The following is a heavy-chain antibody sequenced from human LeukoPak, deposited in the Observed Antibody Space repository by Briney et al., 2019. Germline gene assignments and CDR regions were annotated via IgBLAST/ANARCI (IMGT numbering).Heavy chain of an antibody. V-gene: IGHV4-4*02. CDR3: ARGDGYNSYYFDY. D-gene: IGHD5-24*01. J-gene: IGHJ4*02. CDR2: IYHSGST. CDR1: GGSISSSNW. Sequence: PSGTLSLTCAVSGGSISSSNWWSWIRQPPGKGLEWIGEIYHSGSTNYNPSLKSRVTISVDKSKTQFSLKLSSVTAADTAVYYCARGDGYNSYYFDYWGQGTLVTVSS.